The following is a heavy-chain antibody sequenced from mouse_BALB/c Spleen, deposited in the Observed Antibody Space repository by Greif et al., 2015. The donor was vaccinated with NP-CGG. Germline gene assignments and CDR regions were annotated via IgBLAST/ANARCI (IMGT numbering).Heavy chain of an antibody. J-gene: IGHJ3*01. V-gene: IGHV1-77*01. CDR1: GYTFTDYY. D-gene: IGHD3-2*01. CDR3: ARGDSSGSGAY. Sequence: QVQLQQPGAELARPGASVKLSCKASGYTFTDYYINWVKQRTGQGLEWIGEIYPGSGNTYYNEKFKGKATLTAGKSSSTAYMQLSSLTSEDSAVYFCARGDSSGSGAYWGQGTLVTVSA. CDR2: IYPGSGNT.